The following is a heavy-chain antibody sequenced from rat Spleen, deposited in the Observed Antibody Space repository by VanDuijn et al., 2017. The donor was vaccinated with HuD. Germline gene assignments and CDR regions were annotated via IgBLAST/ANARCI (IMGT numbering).Heavy chain of an antibody. V-gene: IGHV5-7*01. Sequence: EVQLVESDGGLVQPGRSLKLSCAASGFTFSNYYMAWVRQAPKKGLEWVATISYDGSSTYYRDSVKGRFTISRDNAKSTLYLQMDSLRSEDTAPYYCTRHFSPADYYSSFPVLYWGQGTLVTVSS. D-gene: IGHD1-2*01. J-gene: IGHJ3*01. CDR3: TRHFSPADYYSSFPVLY. CDR1: GFTFSNYY. CDR2: ISYDGSST.